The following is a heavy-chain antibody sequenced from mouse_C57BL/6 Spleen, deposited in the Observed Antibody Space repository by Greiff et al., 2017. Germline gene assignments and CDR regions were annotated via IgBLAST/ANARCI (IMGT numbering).Heavy chain of an antibody. CDR1: GYTFTSYW. V-gene: IGHV1-52*01. D-gene: IGHD1-1*01. CDR2: IDPSDSET. CDR3: EREDYGSSFAD. Sequence: QVQLQQPGAELVRPGSSVKLSCKASGYTFTSYWMHWVKQRPIQGLEWIGNIDPSDSETHYNQKFKDKATLTVDKSSSTAYMQLSSLTSEDSAVYYCEREDYGSSFADWGKGTLVTVSA. J-gene: IGHJ3*01.